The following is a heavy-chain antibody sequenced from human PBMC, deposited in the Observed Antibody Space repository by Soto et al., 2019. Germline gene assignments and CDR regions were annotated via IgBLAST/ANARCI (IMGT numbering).Heavy chain of an antibody. Sequence: EVQLLESGGGLVQPGGSLRLACAASGFTFSTYAMNWVRQAPGKGLEWVSGISGSGDSTYYADSVKGRFTVSSDNSKNTLYLQMNSLRAEDTVVFDCAKDVSSGWSFDCWGQGTLVTVSS. CDR1: GFTFSTYA. CDR2: ISGSGDST. CDR3: AKDVSSGWSFDC. V-gene: IGHV3-23*01. J-gene: IGHJ4*02. D-gene: IGHD6-19*01.